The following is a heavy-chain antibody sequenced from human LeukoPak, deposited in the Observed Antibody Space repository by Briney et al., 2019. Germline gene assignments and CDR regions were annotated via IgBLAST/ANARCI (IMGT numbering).Heavy chain of an antibody. V-gene: IGHV3-33*06. CDR2: IWYDGSNK. CDR3: AKDSSSWHNWFDP. J-gene: IGHJ5*02. D-gene: IGHD6-13*01. CDR1: GFTFSSYG. Sequence: GRSLRLSYAASGFTFSSYGMHWVRQAPGKGLEWVAVIWYDGSNKYYADSVKGRFTISRDNSKNTLYLQMNSLRAEDTAVYYCAKDSSSWHNWFDPWGQGTLVTVSS.